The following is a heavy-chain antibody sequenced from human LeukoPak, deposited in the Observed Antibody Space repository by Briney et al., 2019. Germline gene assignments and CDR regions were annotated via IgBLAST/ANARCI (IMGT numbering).Heavy chain of an antibody. CDR2: IIPIFGTA. Sequence: SVKVSCKASGGTFSSYAISWVRQAPGQGLEWMGGIIPIFGTANYAQKFQGRVTITTDESTSTAYMELSSLRSEDTAVYYCARGPAAGTSSYIDVWGKGTTVTVSS. D-gene: IGHD6-13*01. V-gene: IGHV1-69*05. J-gene: IGHJ6*03. CDR1: GGTFSSYA. CDR3: ARGPAAGTSSYIDV.